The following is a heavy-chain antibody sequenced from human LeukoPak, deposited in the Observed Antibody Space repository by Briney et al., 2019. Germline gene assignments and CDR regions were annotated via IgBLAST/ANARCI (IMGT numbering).Heavy chain of an antibody. Sequence: GGSLRLSCAASGFIFSDFSISWVRQAPGKGLEWVSCISSSSDIYYADSVKGRFTVSRDNAKNSLHLQMNSLRAEDTAVYYCATSPVYSYGHPYYFDYWGQGTLVIVSS. D-gene: IGHD5-18*01. CDR1: GFIFSDFS. CDR2: ISSSSDI. V-gene: IGHV3-69-1*01. J-gene: IGHJ4*02. CDR3: ATSPVYSYGHPYYFDY.